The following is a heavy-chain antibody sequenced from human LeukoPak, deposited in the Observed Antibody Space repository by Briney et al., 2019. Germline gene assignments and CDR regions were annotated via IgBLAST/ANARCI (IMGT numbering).Heavy chain of an antibody. V-gene: IGHV4-59*01. D-gene: IGHD6-19*01. Sequence: SETLSLTCTVSGGSINDAYWTCIRQPPGKGLEWIANVYYSGTTNYNPSLKSRVTMSVDTSKNKFSLKLSSVTAADTAVYCCARAWASDYFDAWGQGTQVTVSS. CDR2: VYYSGTT. J-gene: IGHJ4*02. CDR3: ARAWASDYFDA. CDR1: GGSINDAY.